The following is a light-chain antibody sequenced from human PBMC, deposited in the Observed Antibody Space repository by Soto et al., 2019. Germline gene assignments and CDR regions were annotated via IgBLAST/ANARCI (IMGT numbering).Light chain of an antibody. CDR1: QSVGRNY. V-gene: IGKV3-20*01. CDR2: GAS. CDR3: QQYASSPLT. Sequence: EIVLTQSPGTLSVSPGERATLSCRVSQSVGRNYLAWYQQKPGQAPRLLIYGASSRATGIPDRFSGSGSGTDFTLTISRLEPEDFAVYYCQQYASSPLTFGGGTKVETK. J-gene: IGKJ4*01.